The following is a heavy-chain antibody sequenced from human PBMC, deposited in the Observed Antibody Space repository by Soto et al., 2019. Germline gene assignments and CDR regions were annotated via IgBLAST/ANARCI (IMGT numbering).Heavy chain of an antibody. J-gene: IGHJ6*02. Sequence: EVQLLESGGGLVQPGGSLRLSCAASGFTFSNYAMNWVRQAPGKGLEWVSGISGSGSSTYYADSEKGRFTISRDNSKNRMYLQVHSLRAEDTAAYYCAKAVTISGSFYYAMDVWGQGTTVTVSS. V-gene: IGHV3-23*01. CDR1: GFTFSNYA. CDR3: AKAVTISGSFYYAMDV. CDR2: ISGSGSST. D-gene: IGHD3-3*01.